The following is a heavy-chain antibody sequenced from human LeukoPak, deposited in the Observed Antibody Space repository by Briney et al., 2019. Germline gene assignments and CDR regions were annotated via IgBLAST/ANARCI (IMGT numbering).Heavy chain of an antibody. CDR1: GYTFTGYY. CDR3: AGGGSGSYLSPAFYGMDV. V-gene: IGHV1-2*04. D-gene: IGHD3-10*01. CDR2: INPNSGGT. J-gene: IGHJ6*04. Sequence: ASVKVSCKASGYTFTGYYMHWVRQAPGQGLEWMGWINPNSGGTNYAQKFQGWVTMTRDTSISTAYMELSRLRSDDTAVYYCAGGGSGSYLSPAFYGMDVWGKGTTVTVSS.